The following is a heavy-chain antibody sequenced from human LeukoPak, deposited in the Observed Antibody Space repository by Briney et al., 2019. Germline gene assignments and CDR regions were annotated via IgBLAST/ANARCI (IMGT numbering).Heavy chain of an antibody. D-gene: IGHD2-15*01. V-gene: IGHV4-39*07. CDR2: ISDGGST. Sequence: SETLSLTCTVSGGSIAGSSYYWAWIRQSPGMGLEWIVSISDGGSTYSNPSLKGRLTMSVDTSKNQFSLKLSSVAAADRAVYYCVRDRNILVVLGARGSGMDVWGQGTTVIVSS. CDR1: GGSIAGSSYY. CDR3: VRDRNILVVLGARGSGMDV. J-gene: IGHJ6*02.